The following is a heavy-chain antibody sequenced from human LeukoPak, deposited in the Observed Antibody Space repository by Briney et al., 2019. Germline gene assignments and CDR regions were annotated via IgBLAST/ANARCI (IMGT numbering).Heavy chain of an antibody. CDR2: INHSGST. CDR1: GGSFSGYY. Sequence: SQTLSLTCAVYGGSFSGYYWSWIRHPPGKGLEWIGEINHSGSTNYNPSLKSRVTISVDTSKNQFSLKLSSVTAADTAVYYCASGLTPRYFDYWGQGTLVTVSS. CDR3: ASGLTPRYFDY. J-gene: IGHJ4*02. V-gene: IGHV4-34*01.